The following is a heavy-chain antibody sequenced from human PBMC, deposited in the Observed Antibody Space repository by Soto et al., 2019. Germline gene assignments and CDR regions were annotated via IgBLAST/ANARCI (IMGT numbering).Heavy chain of an antibody. CDR2: IYYSGST. CDR1: GGSISSYY. V-gene: IGHV4-59*08. Sequence: PSETLSLTCTVSGGSISSYYWSWIRQPPGKGLEWIGYIYYSGSTNYNPSLKSRVTISVDTSKNQFSLKLSSVTAADTAEYYCARSVTPWGQGTLVTVSS. CDR3: ARSVTP. D-gene: IGHD3-10*01. J-gene: IGHJ5*02.